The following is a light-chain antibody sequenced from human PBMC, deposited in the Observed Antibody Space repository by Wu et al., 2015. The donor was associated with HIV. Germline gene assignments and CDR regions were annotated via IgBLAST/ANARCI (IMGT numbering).Light chain of an antibody. CDR2: DAS. V-gene: IGKV1-13*02. CDR3: QQFNSYPPFT. Sequence: IQLTQSPSSLSASVGDRVTITCRASQGISSALAWYQQKPGKAPKLLIYDASSLESGVPSRFSGSGSGTDFTLTISSLQPEDFATYYCQQFNSYPPFTFGPGTKVDIK. CDR1: QGISSA. J-gene: IGKJ3*01.